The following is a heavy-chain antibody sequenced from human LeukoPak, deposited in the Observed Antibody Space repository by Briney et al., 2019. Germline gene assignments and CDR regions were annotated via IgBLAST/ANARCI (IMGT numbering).Heavy chain of an antibody. CDR1: GFTFSSCG. V-gene: IGHV3-33*01. CDR2: IWYDGSNK. CDR3: ARGGDDSSGYYYLLDY. D-gene: IGHD3-22*01. J-gene: IGHJ4*02. Sequence: GRSLRLSCAASGFTFSSCGMHWVRQAPGKGLEWVAVIWYDGSNKYYADSVKGRFTISRDNSKNTLYLQMNSLRAEDTAVYYCARGGDDSSGYYYLLDYWGQGTLVTVSS.